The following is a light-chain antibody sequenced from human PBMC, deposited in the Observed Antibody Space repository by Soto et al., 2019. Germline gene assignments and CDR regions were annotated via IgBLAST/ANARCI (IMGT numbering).Light chain of an antibody. J-gene: IGKJ1*01. Sequence: EIMMTQSPATLSVSPGERATLSCRGSQSVSSDLAWYQQKPGQAPRLLIYGASTRATGIPARFSGSGSGTEFTLTISSLQSEDFAVYYCQQYNNWHTWTFGQGTQVDI. CDR1: QSVSSD. CDR2: GAS. V-gene: IGKV3-15*01. CDR3: QQYNNWHTWT.